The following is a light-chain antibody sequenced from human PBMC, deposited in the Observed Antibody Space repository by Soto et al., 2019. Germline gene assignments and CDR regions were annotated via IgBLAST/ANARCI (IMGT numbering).Light chain of an antibody. Sequence: QLVLTQSSSASASLGSSVKLTCTLSSGHSSNIIAWHQQQPGKAPRYLMQLENSGSYNKGSGVPDRFSGSGSGPDRYLTTSNLQFEDEADYYSETWDSNTRVFGGGTKLTVL. J-gene: IGLJ3*02. CDR1: SGHSSNI. V-gene: IGLV4-60*02. CDR2: LENSGSY. CDR3: ETWDSNTRV.